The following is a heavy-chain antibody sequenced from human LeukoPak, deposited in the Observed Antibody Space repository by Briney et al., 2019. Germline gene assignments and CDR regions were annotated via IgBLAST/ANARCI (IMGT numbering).Heavy chain of an antibody. V-gene: IGHV4-4*02. CDR2: IYHSGST. Sequence: GSLRLSCAASGFTFSTYAMSWVRQAPGKGLEWIGEIYHSGSTNYNPSLKSRVTISVDKSKNQFSLKLSSVTAADTAVYYCARAVAPDHDAFDIWGQGTMVTVSS. J-gene: IGHJ3*02. D-gene: IGHD1-14*01. CDR1: GFTFSTYAM. CDR3: ARAVAPDHDAFDI.